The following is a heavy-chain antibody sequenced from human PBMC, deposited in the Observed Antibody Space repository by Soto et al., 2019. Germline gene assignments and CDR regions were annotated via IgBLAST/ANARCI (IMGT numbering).Heavy chain of an antibody. D-gene: IGHD6-19*01. V-gene: IGHV4-59*01. Sequence: SETLYLTCTVSAGSINTYYWSWIRQPPGRGLEWIGYIDYSGNTNYNPSLESRVTISIDTSEYQLSLKLTSVTAADTAVYYCARNWFSVAGRFYFDYWGQGTLVTVSS. CDR1: AGSINTYY. CDR2: IDYSGNT. CDR3: ARNWFSVAGRFYFDY. J-gene: IGHJ4*02.